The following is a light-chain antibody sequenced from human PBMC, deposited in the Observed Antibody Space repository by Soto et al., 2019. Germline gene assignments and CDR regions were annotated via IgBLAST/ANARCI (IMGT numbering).Light chain of an antibody. J-gene: IGLJ3*02. Sequence: QSALTQPASVSGSPGQSITISCSGTSNDVGSYTLVSWYQQHPGKAPQLMIYEVSKRPSGVSNRFSGSKSGNMASLTISGLQAEDEADYYCCSYAGSSTWVFGGGTQLTVL. V-gene: IGLV2-23*02. CDR1: SNDVGSYTL. CDR3: CSYAGSSTWV. CDR2: EVS.